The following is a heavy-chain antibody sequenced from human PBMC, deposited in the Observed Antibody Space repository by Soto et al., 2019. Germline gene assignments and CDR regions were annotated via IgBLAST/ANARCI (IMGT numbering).Heavy chain of an antibody. CDR1: GGSFSGYY. CDR2: INHSGST. J-gene: IGHJ6*02. CDR3: ARTVGATYYYYGMDV. Sequence: LXLTCAVYGGSFSGYYWSWIRQPPGKGLECIGEINHSGSTNYNPSLKSRVTISVDTSKNQFSLKLSSVTAADTAVYYCARTVGATYYYYGMDVWGQGPTVTVSS. V-gene: IGHV4-34*01. D-gene: IGHD1-26*01.